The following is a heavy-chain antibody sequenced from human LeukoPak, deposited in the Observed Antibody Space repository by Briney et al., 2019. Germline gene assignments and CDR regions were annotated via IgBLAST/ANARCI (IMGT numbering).Heavy chain of an antibody. Sequence: GGSLRLSCAASGFTFSSYAMNWVRQAPGKGLEWVSAISGTGGNTYYTDSVKGRFTISRDNSKNTLYLQMNSLRAEDTAVYYCARDGGTSHFDYWGQGTLVSVSS. CDR2: ISGTGGNT. J-gene: IGHJ4*02. CDR3: ARDGGTSHFDY. D-gene: IGHD4-23*01. CDR1: GFTFSSYA. V-gene: IGHV3-23*01.